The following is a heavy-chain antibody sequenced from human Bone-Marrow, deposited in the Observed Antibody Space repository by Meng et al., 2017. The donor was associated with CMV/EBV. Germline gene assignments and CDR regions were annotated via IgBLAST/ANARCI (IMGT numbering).Heavy chain of an antibody. CDR3: AREAGIAVAGDYFDY. J-gene: IGHJ4*02. D-gene: IGHD6-19*01. CDR1: GFTFSSYS. CDR2: IKQDGSEK. Sequence: GESLKISCVVSGFTFSSYSMTWVRQAPGKGLEWVANIKQDGSEKYYVDSVKGRFTISRDNAKNSLYLQMNSLRAEDTAVYYCAREAGIAVAGDYFDYWGQGTLVTVSS. V-gene: IGHV3-7*01.